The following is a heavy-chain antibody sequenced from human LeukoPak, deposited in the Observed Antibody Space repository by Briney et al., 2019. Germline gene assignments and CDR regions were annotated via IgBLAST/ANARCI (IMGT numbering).Heavy chain of an antibody. Sequence: SETLSLTCTVSVGSITTSSYYWGWIRQSPGKGLEWIGTVYYSGSTYYNPSLKSRVTISLDTSKHQFSLKLSSVTAADTAVYYCARVRYYYDSSGYSAEYYYYGMDVWGQGTTVTVSS. J-gene: IGHJ6*02. CDR3: ARVRYYYDSSGYSAEYYYYGMDV. CDR2: VYYSGST. CDR1: VGSITTSSYY. D-gene: IGHD3-22*01. V-gene: IGHV4-39*07.